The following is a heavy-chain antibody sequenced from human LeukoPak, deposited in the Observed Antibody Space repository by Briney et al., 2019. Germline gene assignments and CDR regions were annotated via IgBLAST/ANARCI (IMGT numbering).Heavy chain of an antibody. CDR1: GGTFSSYA. V-gene: IGHV1-69*01. CDR3: AREGYYYGSGSPMGWFDP. CDR2: IIPIFGTA. D-gene: IGHD3-10*01. J-gene: IGHJ5*02. Sequence: VASVKVSCKASGGTFSSYAISWVRQAPGQGLEWMGGIIPIFGTANYAQKFQGRVTITADESTSTAYMELSSLRSEDTAVYYCAREGYYYGSGSPMGWFDPWGQGTLVTVSS.